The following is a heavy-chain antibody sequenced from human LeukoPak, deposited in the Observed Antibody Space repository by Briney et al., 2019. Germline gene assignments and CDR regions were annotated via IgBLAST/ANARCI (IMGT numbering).Heavy chain of an antibody. Sequence: PSETLSLTCTVSGDSGASFNNAHFFWNWIRQRPGQGLDWIGHVFYNGNTDYSPSLQSRTTISVDTSRRRFSLRLDSVTAADTGLLFLARGRYECNHGLCSKYFSDSWGQGVLVSVSS. CDR1: GDSGASFNNAHFF. CDR2: VFYNGNT. CDR3: ARGRYECNHGLCSKYFSDS. J-gene: IGHJ4*02. D-gene: IGHD2-8*01. V-gene: IGHV4-30-4*01.